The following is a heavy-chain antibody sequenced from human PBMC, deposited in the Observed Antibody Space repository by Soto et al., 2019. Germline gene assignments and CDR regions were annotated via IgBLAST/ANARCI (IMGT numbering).Heavy chain of an antibody. CDR3: ARDKITGLFDY. V-gene: IGHV4-59*12. CDR2: IYYSGST. D-gene: IGHD2-8*02. J-gene: IGHJ4*02. CDR1: GYSISPYY. Sequence: TSETLSLTCTVSGYSISPYYWSWIRQPPGKGLEWIGYIYYSGSTNYNPSLKSRVTISVDTSKNQFSLKLTSVTAADTAVYYCARDKITGLFDYWGQGTLVTVSS.